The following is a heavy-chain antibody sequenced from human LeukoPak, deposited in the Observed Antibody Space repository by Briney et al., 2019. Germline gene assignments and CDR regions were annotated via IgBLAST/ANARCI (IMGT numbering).Heavy chain of an antibody. CDR3: ARVSGRIAAAGQNYNWFDP. D-gene: IGHD6-13*01. J-gene: IGHJ5*02. CDR2: FNHGGGT. CDR1: GGSFSDDY. Sequence: SETLSLTCAVYGGSFSDDYWSWIRQPPGKGLEWIGEFNHGGGTNYNPSLKSRVTISVGASKSQVSLKLSSVTAADTAVYYCARVSGRIAAAGQNYNWFDPWGQGTLVTVSS. V-gene: IGHV4-34*01.